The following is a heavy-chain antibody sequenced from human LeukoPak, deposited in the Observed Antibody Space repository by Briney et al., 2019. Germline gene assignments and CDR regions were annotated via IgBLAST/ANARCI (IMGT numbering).Heavy chain of an antibody. Sequence: GGSLRLSCTASGFTFSSYWMHWVRQVPGKGLVWVSRISSDGSSTNYADSVKGRFTISRDNVKNSLYLQMNSLRAGDTAVYYCARDKESSGWYLTPYYYGMDVWGKGTTVTVSP. CDR3: ARDKESSGWYLTPYYYGMDV. CDR1: GFTFSSYW. D-gene: IGHD6-13*01. V-gene: IGHV3-74*01. CDR2: ISSDGSST. J-gene: IGHJ6*04.